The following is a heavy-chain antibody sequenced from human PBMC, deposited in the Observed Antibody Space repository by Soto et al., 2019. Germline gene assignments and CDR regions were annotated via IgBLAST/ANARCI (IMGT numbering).Heavy chain of an antibody. CDR1: GFSLSTSGMG. Sequence: QITLKESGPTLVKPTETLTLTCTFSGFSLSTSGMGVGWFRQAPGKAPEWLALIYWDGGKRYSPSLKSRLTITKDASKDQVVLTLANMDPVDTATYYCAHSQWELNYWYFDLWGRGTLVTVSS. J-gene: IGHJ2*01. CDR3: AHSQWELNYWYFDL. D-gene: IGHD1-26*01. CDR2: IYWDGGK. V-gene: IGHV2-5*02.